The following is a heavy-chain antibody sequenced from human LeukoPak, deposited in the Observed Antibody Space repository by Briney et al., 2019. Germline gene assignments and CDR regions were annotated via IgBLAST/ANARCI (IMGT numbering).Heavy chain of an antibody. D-gene: IGHD2-21*02. CDR1: GFTFSSYE. CDR3: ARDAYCGGDCYSGDAFDI. J-gene: IGHJ3*02. Sequence: GGSLRLSCAASGFTFSSYEMNWVRQAPGKGLEWVSYISSSGSTIYYADSVKGRFTISRDNAKNSLYLQMNSLRAEDTAVYYCARDAYCGGDCYSGDAFDIWGQGTMVTVSS. V-gene: IGHV3-48*03. CDR2: ISSSGSTI.